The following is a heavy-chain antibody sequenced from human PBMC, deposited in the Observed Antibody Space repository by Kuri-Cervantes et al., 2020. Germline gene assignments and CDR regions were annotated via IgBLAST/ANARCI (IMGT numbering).Heavy chain of an antibody. D-gene: IGHD3-10*01. CDR3: ARIKGRGVIAFDI. V-gene: IGHV4-4*02. J-gene: IGHJ3*02. Sequence: GSLRLSCAVSGGSISSSNWWSWVRQPPGKGLEWIGEIYHSGSTNYNPSLKSRVTISVDKSKNQFSLKLSSVTAADTAVYYCARIKGRGVIAFDIWGQGTMVTVSS. CDR2: IYHSGST. CDR1: GGSISSSNW.